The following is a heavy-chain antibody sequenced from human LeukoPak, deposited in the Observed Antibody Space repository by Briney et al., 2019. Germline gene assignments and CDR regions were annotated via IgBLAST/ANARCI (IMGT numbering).Heavy chain of an antibody. CDR2: ISSSSSTL. J-gene: IGHJ4*02. Sequence: GGSLRLSCAASGFTFSSYIMNWVRQAPGKGLEWVSYISSSSSTLYYADSVKGRFTLSRGNAKNSLYLQMNSLRAEDTAVYYCASTGRYCTSTSCSNYFHYWGQGTLVTVSS. CDR3: ASTGRYCTSTSCSNYFHY. D-gene: IGHD2-2*01. CDR1: GFTFSSYI. V-gene: IGHV3-48*04.